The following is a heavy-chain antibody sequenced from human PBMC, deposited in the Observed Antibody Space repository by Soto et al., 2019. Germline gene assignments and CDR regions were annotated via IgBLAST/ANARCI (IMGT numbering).Heavy chain of an antibody. CDR3: ARDTSDYDSTGYYWGNSLPY. V-gene: IGHV3-30-3*01. CDR1: GVTFNRFA. J-gene: IGHJ4*02. CDR2: IAYDGGNK. Sequence: QVHLVESGGGVVQSGRSLRLSCAASGVTFNRFAVHYVRQAPGKGLEWVAVIAYDGGNKYYADSVKGRFTVSRDASENTVYLQMSSLTTEDTAVYYCARDTSDYDSTGYYWGNSLPYWGQGTLVTVSS. D-gene: IGHD3-22*01.